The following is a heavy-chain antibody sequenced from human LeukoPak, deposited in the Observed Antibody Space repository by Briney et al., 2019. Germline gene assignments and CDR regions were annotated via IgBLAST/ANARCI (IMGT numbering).Heavy chain of an antibody. CDR1: GFTFISYA. J-gene: IGHJ4*02. D-gene: IGHD3-10*01. CDR3: ARDDLYYGSGSYYKRGFDY. V-gene: IGHV3-30-3*01. CDR2: ISYDGSNK. Sequence: GGAVRLSCAASGFTFISYAMHRLRQAAAKGLEWVAVISYDGSNKYYADSVKGRFTISRDNSKHTLYLQMNSLRAEDTAVYYCARDDLYYGSGSYYKRGFDYWGQGTLVTVSS.